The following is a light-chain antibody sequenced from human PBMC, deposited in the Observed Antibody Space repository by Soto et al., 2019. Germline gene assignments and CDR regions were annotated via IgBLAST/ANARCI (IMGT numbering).Light chain of an antibody. CDR1: QSVSSY. CDR2: DAS. V-gene: IGKV3-11*01. Sequence: EIVLTQSPATLSLSPGERATLSCRASQSVSSYLAWYQQKPGQAPRLLIYDASNRATGIPARFSGSVSGTDFTLTISSLEPEDFAVYHCQQRSNWPYTFGQGTKLEAK. J-gene: IGKJ2*01. CDR3: QQRSNWPYT.